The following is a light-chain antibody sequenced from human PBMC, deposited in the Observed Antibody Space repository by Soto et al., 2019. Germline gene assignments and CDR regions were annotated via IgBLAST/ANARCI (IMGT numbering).Light chain of an antibody. CDR1: QSVRSH. CDR3: HQYNKWPPIT. CDR2: DAS. J-gene: IGKJ5*01. Sequence: IVMTQSPATLSVSPGEGVTLSCRASQSVRSHLAWYQQKPGQPPRLLIFDASTRATGIPARFSGGGSGTEFTLTISNLQSEDFAVYYCHQYNKWPPITFGQGTRLEIK. V-gene: IGKV3-15*01.